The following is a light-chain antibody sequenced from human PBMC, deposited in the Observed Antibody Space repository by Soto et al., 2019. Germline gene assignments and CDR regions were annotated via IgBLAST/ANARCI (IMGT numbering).Light chain of an antibody. Sequence: EIVMTQSPATMSVSPGERATLSCRASQSVSSNLAWYQQKPGQAPRLLIYGASTRATGIPARFSGSGSGTEFTLTISSLQSEDFAGYYCQHYNNCPRTFGQGTKGEIK. CDR3: QHYNNCPRT. J-gene: IGKJ1*01. CDR2: GAS. V-gene: IGKV3-15*01. CDR1: QSVSSN.